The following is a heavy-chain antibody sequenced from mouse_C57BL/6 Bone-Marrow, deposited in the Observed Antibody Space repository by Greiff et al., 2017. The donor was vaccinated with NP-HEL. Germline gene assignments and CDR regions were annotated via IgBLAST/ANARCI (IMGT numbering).Heavy chain of an antibody. D-gene: IGHD2-4*01. V-gene: IGHV1-18*01. CDR2: INPNNGGT. Sequence: EVQLQESGPELVKPGASVKIPCKASGYTFTDYNMDWVKQSHGKSLEWIGDINPNNGGTIYNQKFKGKATLTVDKSSSTAYMELRSLTSEDTAVYYCARLEGLNYYDYDWCAYWGQGTLVTVSA. J-gene: IGHJ3*01. CDR1: GYTFTDYN. CDR3: ARLEGLNYYDYDWCAY.